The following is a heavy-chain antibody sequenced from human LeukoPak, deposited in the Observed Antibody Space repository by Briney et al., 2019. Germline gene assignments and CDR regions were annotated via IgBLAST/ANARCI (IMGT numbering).Heavy chain of an antibody. CDR1: GYTFTAYY. J-gene: IGHJ4*02. D-gene: IGHD6-6*01. CDR3: ARDLDASSSLDY. Sequence: ASVKGSCKASGYTFTAYYIHWVRQATGQGLEWMGWIHPNSGATNYAQKFQGRVTMTRDTSISTAFMELSRLRSDDTAVYYCARDLDASSSLDYWGQGTLVTVSS. V-gene: IGHV1-2*02. CDR2: IHPNSGAT.